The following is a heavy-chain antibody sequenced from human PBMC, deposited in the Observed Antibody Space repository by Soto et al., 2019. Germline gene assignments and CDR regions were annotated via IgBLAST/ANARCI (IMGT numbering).Heavy chain of an antibody. Sequence: QVQLVQSGAEVKKPGASVKVSCKASGYTFTSYDINWVRQATGQGLEWMGRMHPNRGDTGLAQKFQGRITMTRNTAITTAYMELSSLRSDDTAVYYCAIDGSKIDSYRVQLGYWCQGNVVTVSS. V-gene: IGHV1-8*01. D-gene: IGHD2-2*01. J-gene: IGHJ4*02. CDR2: MHPNRGDT. CDR1: GYTFTSYD. CDR3: AIDGSKIDSYRVQLGY.